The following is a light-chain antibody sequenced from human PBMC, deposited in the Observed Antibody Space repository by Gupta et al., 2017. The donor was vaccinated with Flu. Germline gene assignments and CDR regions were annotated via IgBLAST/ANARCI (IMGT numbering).Light chain of an antibody. Sequence: SYELTQPPSVSVSPGQTASITCSGDNSGDKYACWYQQKPGQSPVLVIYQDSKRPSGIPERFSGSNSGNTATLTISGTQAMDEADYYCQAWDSSALFGGGTKLTVL. V-gene: IGLV3-1*01. CDR2: QDS. J-gene: IGLJ2*01. CDR3: QAWDSSAL. CDR1: NSGDKY.